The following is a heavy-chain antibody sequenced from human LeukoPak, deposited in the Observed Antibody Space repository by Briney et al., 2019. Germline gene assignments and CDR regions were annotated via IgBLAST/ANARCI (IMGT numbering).Heavy chain of an antibody. J-gene: IGHJ3*02. CDR2: IYTSGST. D-gene: IGHD3/OR15-3a*01. CDR1: GGSISSGSYY. V-gene: IGHV4-61*02. CDR3: AQATWTGYHDAFDI. Sequence: SETLSLTCTVSGGSISSGSYYWSWIRQPAGKGLAWIGRIYTSGSTNYNPSLKSRVTISVDTSKNQFSLKLSSVTAADTAVYYCAQATWTGYHDAFDIWGQGTMVTVSS.